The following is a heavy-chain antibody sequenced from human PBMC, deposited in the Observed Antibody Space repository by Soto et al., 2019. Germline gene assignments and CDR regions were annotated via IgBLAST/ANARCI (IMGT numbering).Heavy chain of an antibody. D-gene: IGHD3-10*01. J-gene: IGHJ6*02. Sequence: GGSLRLSCAASGFTFSSYAMSWVRQAPGKGLEWVSAISGSGGSTYYADSVKGRFTISRDNSKNTLYLQMNSLRAEDTAVYYCAKPTRPDYYGSGSYLNVWGQGTTVTVSS. CDR1: GFTFSSYA. CDR2: ISGSGGST. V-gene: IGHV3-23*01. CDR3: AKPTRPDYYGSGSYLNV.